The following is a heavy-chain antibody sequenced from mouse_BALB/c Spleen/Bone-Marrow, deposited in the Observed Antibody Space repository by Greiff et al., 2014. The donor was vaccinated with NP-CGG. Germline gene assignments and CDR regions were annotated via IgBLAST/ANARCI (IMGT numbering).Heavy chain of an antibody. Sequence: EVQLVESGAELVKPGASVKLSCTASGFNIKDTYMHWVKQRPEQGLGWIGRIDPANGNTKYDPKFQGKATMTADTSSNTAYLQLSSLTSEDTAVYYCAPYYYGSSQFAYWGQGTLVTVSA. CDR2: IDPANGNT. CDR3: APYYYGSSQFAY. CDR1: GFNIKDTY. J-gene: IGHJ3*01. V-gene: IGHV14-3*02. D-gene: IGHD1-1*01.